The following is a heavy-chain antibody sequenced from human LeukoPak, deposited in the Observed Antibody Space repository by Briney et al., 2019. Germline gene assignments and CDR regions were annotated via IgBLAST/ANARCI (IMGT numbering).Heavy chain of an antibody. CDR1: GGSFSGYY. D-gene: IGHD3-9*01. Sequence: SDTLSLTCAVCGGSFSGYYWRGLRQSPEKGLEGMGEMSHTGATNYNPSLKSRVTVSVDTSKKQFSLNLRSVTAADTAVYYCARGLHYNILTGGMDVWGQGTTVIVSS. V-gene: IGHV4-34*01. J-gene: IGHJ6*02. CDR2: MSHTGAT. CDR3: ARGLHYNILTGGMDV.